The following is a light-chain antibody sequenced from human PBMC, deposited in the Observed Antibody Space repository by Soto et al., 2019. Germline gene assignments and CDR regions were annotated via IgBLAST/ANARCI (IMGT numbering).Light chain of an antibody. CDR3: QQYYSYPRT. Sequence: AIRMTQSPSSLSASTVDRVTITFRASQGISSYLAWYQQKPGKAPKLLIYAASTLQSGVPSRFSGSGSGTDFTLTLSCLQSEDFATYYCQQYYSYPRTFGQGTRLEIK. CDR1: QGISSY. V-gene: IGKV1-8*01. J-gene: IGKJ5*01. CDR2: AAS.